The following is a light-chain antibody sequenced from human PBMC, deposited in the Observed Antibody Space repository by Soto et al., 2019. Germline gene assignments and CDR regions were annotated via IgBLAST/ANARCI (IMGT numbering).Light chain of an antibody. V-gene: IGKV3-20*01. CDR3: QQYGSSPWT. CDR2: GAS. Sequence: EIVLTQSPGTLSLSPGERATLSCRASQSVRSSYLAWYQQKPGQAPRLLIYGASSRATGIPGRFSGSGSGTDFPLTISRLEPEDFAVYYCQQYGSSPWTFGQGTKVEIK. CDR1: QSVRSSY. J-gene: IGKJ1*01.